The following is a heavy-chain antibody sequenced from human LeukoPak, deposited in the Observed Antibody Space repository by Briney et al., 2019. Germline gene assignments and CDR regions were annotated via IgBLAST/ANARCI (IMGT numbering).Heavy chain of an antibody. CDR3: ARVGGYCSGGSCYRRNFDY. CDR1: GGSFSGYY. D-gene: IGHD2-15*01. CDR2: INHSGST. V-gene: IGHV4-34*01. J-gene: IGHJ4*02. Sequence: SETLSLICAVYGGSFSGYYWSWIRQPPGKGLEWIGEINHSGSTNYNPSLKSRVTISVDTSKNQFSLKLSSVTAADTAVYYCARVGGYCSGGSCYRRNFDYWGQGTLVTVSS.